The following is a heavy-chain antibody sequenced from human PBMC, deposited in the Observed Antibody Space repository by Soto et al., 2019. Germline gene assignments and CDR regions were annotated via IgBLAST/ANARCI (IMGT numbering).Heavy chain of an antibody. CDR1: GFTIGAYG. D-gene: IGHD3-10*01. CDR3: ARAVGSGNYYKGVYYYYYMDV. V-gene: IGHV3-64*01. J-gene: IGHJ6*03. CDR2: ISSYGGNI. Sequence: EVQVVESGGGLVQPGDSLRLSCAASGFTIGAYGFLWDRQAPGQALEYISAISSYGGNIYYANSVKGRFTISRDNSKNTLYLQMGSLRAEDMGVYYCARAVGSGNYYKGVYYYYYMDVWGKGTTVTVSS.